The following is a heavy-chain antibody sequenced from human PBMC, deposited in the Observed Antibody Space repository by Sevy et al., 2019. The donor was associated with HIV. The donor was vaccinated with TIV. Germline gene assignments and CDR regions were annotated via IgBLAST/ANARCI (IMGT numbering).Heavy chain of an antibody. V-gene: IGHV3-15*01. D-gene: IGHD2-21*01. J-gene: IGHJ6*02. CDR1: GFTFRNAW. CDR3: STDIVVQSGYSYDFSTFNPDLPHNSGADV. Sequence: GGSLRLSCTASGFTFRNAWMTWVRQVPGKGLEWVGRIRNDPDGGTTDYAAPVRGRFTISRKDSKNTMYLQMNSLKSEDTAVNYCSTDIVVQSGYSYDFSTFNPDLPHNSGADVWGQGTTVTVSS. CDR2: IRNDPDGGTT.